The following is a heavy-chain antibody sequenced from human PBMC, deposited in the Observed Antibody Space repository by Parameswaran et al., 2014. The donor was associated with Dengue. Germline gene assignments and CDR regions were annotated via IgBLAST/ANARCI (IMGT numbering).Heavy chain of an antibody. CDR2: IYPGDSDT. D-gene: IGHD3-22*01. Sequence: VRQMPGKGLEWMGIIYPGDSDTRYSPSFQGQVTISADKSISTAYLQWSSLKASDTAMYYCARRYNYDSSGSPRVLPYYFDYWGQGTLVTVSS. CDR3: ARRYNYDSSGSPRVLPYYFDY. J-gene: IGHJ4*02. V-gene: IGHV5-51*01.